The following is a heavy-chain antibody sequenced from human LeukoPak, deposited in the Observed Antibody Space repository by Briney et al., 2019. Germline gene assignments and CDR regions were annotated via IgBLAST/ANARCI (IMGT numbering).Heavy chain of an antibody. CDR2: IYYSGST. CDR1: GGSISSHY. D-gene: IGHD3-22*01. V-gene: IGHV4-59*11. CDR3: ARALDDSSPPYLDY. J-gene: IGHJ4*02. Sequence: SETLSLTCTVSGGSISSHYWSWIRQPPGKGLEWIGYIYYSGSTNYNPSLKSRVTISVDTSKNQFSLKLSSVTAADTAVYYCARALDDSSPPYLDYWGQGTLVTVSS.